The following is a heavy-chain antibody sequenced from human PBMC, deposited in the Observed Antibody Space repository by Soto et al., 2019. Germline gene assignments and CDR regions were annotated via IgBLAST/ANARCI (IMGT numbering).Heavy chain of an antibody. CDR1: GFTFSSYG. Sequence: QVQLVESGGGVVQPGRSLRLSCAASGFTFSSYGMHWVRQAPGKGLEWVAVIWYDGSNKYYADSVKGRFTISRDNSKNTLYLQMNSLRAEDTAVYYCARDDYCSSTSCSDYYYYYGMDVWGQGTTVTVSS. CDR3: ARDDYCSSTSCSDYYYYYGMDV. CDR2: IWYDGSNK. J-gene: IGHJ6*02. D-gene: IGHD2-2*01. V-gene: IGHV3-33*01.